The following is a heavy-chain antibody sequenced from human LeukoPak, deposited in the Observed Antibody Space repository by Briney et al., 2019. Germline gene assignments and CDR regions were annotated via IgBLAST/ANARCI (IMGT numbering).Heavy chain of an antibody. D-gene: IGHD6-19*01. V-gene: IGHV1-18*01. J-gene: IGHJ6*02. Sequence: ASVKVSCKASGYTFTSYGISWVRQAPGQGLEWMGWISAYKGNTNYAQKLQGRVTMTTDTSTSTAYMELRSLRSDDTAVYYCAREYSSGWYGYYYYGMDVWGQGTTVTVSS. CDR1: GYTFTSYG. CDR3: AREYSSGWYGYYYYGMDV. CDR2: ISAYKGNT.